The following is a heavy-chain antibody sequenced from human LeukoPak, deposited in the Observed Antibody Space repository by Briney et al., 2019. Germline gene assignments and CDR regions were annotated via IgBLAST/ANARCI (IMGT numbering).Heavy chain of an antibody. CDR3: ARGYYGSGRGDFDY. V-gene: IGHV3-30*03. CDR2: ISNDGSNK. CDR1: RFTFSTYG. Sequence: PGGSLRLSCAASRFTFSTYGMHWVRQAPGKGLEWVAVISNDGSNKYYADSVTGRFTISRDNSKNTLYLQMNSLRAEDTAVYYCARGYYGSGRGDFDYWGQGTLVTVSS. D-gene: IGHD3-10*01. J-gene: IGHJ4*02.